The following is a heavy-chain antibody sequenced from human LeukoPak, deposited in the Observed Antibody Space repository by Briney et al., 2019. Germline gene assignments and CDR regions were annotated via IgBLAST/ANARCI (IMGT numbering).Heavy chain of an antibody. D-gene: IGHD5-12*01. Sequence: GGSLRLSCAASGFTFSSYGMHWVRQAPGKGLEWVAVISYDGSNKYYADSVKGRFTISRDNSKNTLYLQMNSLRAEDTAVYYCAQGGRAVSGPTDYWGQGTLVTVSS. CDR1: GFTFSSYG. CDR2: ISYDGSNK. J-gene: IGHJ4*02. V-gene: IGHV3-30*19. CDR3: AQGGRAVSGPTDY.